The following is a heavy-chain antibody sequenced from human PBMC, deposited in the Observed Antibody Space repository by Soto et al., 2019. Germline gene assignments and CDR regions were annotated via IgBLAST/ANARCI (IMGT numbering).Heavy chain of an antibody. CDR2: IFSNDEK. D-gene: IGHD6-13*01. CDR3: ASTYSTIWYSFDP. CDR1: GFSLSNAGLG. V-gene: IGHV2-26*01. J-gene: IGHJ5*02. Sequence: QVTVKESGPVLVKPTETLTLTCTVSGFSLSNAGLGVSWIRQPPGKALEWLAHIFSNDEKSYSTSLKSRLTISKETSKSPVVPTMNNMDPVDTPTYYYASTYSTIWYSFDPWGQGTLVTVSS.